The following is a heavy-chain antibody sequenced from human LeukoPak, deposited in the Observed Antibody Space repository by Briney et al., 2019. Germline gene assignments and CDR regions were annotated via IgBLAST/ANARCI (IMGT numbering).Heavy chain of an antibody. CDR3: ARSDYGDSKLDY. CDR1: GGSIRSYY. CDR2: IYYSGST. V-gene: IGHV4-59*01. Sequence: KPSETLSLTCTVSGGSIRSYYWSWIRQPPGKGLEWIGYIYYSGSTNYNPSLKSRVTISVDTSKNQFSLKLSSVTAADTAVYYCARSDYGDSKLDYWGQGTLVTVSS. J-gene: IGHJ4*02. D-gene: IGHD4-17*01.